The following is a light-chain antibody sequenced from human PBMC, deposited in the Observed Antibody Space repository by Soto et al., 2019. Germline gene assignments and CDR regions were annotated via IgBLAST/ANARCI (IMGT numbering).Light chain of an antibody. CDR1: SSDVGGYDY. Sequence: QSVLTQPASVSGSPGQSITISCTGTSSDVGGYDYVSWYQLHPGKAPKLMIFEVSNRPSGVSYRFSGSKSGNTASLTISGLQAEDEADYFCSSYSISTAYLFGIGIKVTLL. CDR2: EVS. CDR3: SSYSISTAYL. V-gene: IGLV2-14*01. J-gene: IGLJ1*01.